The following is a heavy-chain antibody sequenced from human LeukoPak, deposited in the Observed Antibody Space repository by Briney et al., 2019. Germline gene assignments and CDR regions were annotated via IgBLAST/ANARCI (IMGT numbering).Heavy chain of an antibody. CDR3: ARDPIRCSGGSCYSHYGMDV. D-gene: IGHD2-15*01. J-gene: IGHJ6*02. V-gene: IGHV4-59*01. CDR1: GGSISSYY. CDR2: IYYSGST. Sequence: SETLSLTCTVSGGSISSYYWSWIRQPPGKGLGWIGHIYYSGSTNYNPSLKSRVTISVDTSKNQFSLKLSSVTAADTAVYYCARDPIRCSGGSCYSHYGMDVWGQGTTVTVSS.